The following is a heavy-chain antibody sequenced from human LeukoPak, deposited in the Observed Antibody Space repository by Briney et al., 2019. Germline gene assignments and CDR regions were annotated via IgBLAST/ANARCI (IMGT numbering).Heavy chain of an antibody. CDR3: ARHPVVRFGESSHYYYYMDV. J-gene: IGHJ6*03. CDR1: GGSISSYY. Sequence: PSETPSLTCTVSGGSISSYYWSWIRQPPGKGLECIGYIYYSGGTNYNPSLKSRVTISVDTSKNQFSLRLSSVTAADTAAYYCARHPVVRFGESSHYYYYMDVWGKGTTVTVSS. V-gene: IGHV4-59*08. D-gene: IGHD3-10*01. CDR2: IYYSGGT.